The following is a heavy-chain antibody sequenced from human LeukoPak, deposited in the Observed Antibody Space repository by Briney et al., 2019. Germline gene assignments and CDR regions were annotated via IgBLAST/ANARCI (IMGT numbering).Heavy chain of an antibody. V-gene: IGHV4-34*01. CDR1: GGSFSDYY. J-gene: IGHJ4*02. Sequence: SETLSLTCAVYGGSFSDYYWSWIRQPPGKGLEWIGEINHSGSTNYNPSLKSRVTISVDTSKNQFSLKLNSVTAADTAVYYCARERVSDDSSALQRDFDYWGQGTLVTVSS. CDR3: ARERVSDDSSALQRDFDY. CDR2: INHSGST. D-gene: IGHD3-22*01.